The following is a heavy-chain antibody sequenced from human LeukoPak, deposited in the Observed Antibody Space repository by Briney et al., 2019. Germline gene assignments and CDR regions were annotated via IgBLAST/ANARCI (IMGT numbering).Heavy chain of an antibody. CDR1: GFTFSSYS. CDR2: ISSSSSYI. D-gene: IGHD4-11*01. CDR3: ARAYSPADAFDI. J-gene: IGHJ3*02. V-gene: IGHV3-21*01. Sequence: GGSLRLSCAASGFTFSSYSMNWVRQAPGKGLEWVSSISSSSSYIYYADSVKGRFTISRDNAKNSLYLQMNSLRAEDTAVYYCARAYSPADAFDIWGQGTMVTVSS.